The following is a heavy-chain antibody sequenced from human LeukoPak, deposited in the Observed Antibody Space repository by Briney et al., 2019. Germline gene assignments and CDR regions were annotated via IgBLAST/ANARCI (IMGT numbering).Heavy chain of an antibody. J-gene: IGHJ3*02. CDR1: GYTFTGYY. D-gene: IGHD2-15*01. V-gene: IGHV1-2*02. Sequence: GASVKVSCKASGYTFTGYYMHWVRQAPGQGLEWMGWINPNSGGTNYAQKFQGRVAMTRDTSISTAYMELSRLRSDDTAVYYCARDLGGIVVVVAAEHAFDIWGQGTMVTVSS. CDR2: INPNSGGT. CDR3: ARDLGGIVVVVAAEHAFDI.